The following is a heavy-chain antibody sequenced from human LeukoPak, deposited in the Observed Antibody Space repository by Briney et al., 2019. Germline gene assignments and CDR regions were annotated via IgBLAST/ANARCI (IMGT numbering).Heavy chain of an antibody. D-gene: IGHD5-18*01. CDR1: GFTFDDYA. J-gene: IGHJ4*02. CDR3: AKDLNRGYSYGRELGFDY. CDR2: ISWNSGSI. V-gene: IGHV3-9*01. Sequence: GGSLRLSCAASGFTFDDYAMHWVRQAPGKGLEWVSGISWNSGSIGYADSVKGRFTISRDNAKNSLYLQMNSLRAEDTALYYYAKDLNRGYSYGRELGFDYWGQGTLVTVSS.